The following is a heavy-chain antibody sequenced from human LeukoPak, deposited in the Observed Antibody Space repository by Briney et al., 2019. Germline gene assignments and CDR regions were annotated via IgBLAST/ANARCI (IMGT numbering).Heavy chain of an antibody. Sequence: ASVKVSCKASGYTFTGYYMHWVRQAPGQGLEWMGWINPISGGTNYAQKFQGWVTMTRDTSISTAYMELSRLRSDDTAVYYCARSAPTSYCSSTSCYEGWFDPWGQGTLVTVSS. CDR3: ARSAPTSYCSSTSCYEGWFDP. D-gene: IGHD2-2*01. V-gene: IGHV1-2*04. CDR1: GYTFTGYY. CDR2: INPISGGT. J-gene: IGHJ5*02.